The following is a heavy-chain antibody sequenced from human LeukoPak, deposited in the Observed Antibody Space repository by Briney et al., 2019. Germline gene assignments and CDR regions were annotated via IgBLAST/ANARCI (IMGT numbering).Heavy chain of an antibody. D-gene: IGHD3-10*01. V-gene: IGHV3-30-3*01. CDR2: ISYDGSNK. J-gene: IGHJ4*02. Sequence: PGGSLRLSCAASGFTFSSYAMHWVRQAPGKGLEWVAVISYDGSNKYYADSVKGRFTISRDNSKNTLYLQMNSLRAEDTAVYYCARESKWFGELKFDYWGQGTLVTVSS. CDR1: GFTFSSYA. CDR3: ARESKWFGELKFDY.